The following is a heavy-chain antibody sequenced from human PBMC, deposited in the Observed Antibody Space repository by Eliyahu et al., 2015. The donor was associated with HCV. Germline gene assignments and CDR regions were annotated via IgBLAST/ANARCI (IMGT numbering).Heavy chain of an antibody. D-gene: IGHD2-15*01. CDR3: ARDMGYCSGGSCYRGFDY. CDR2: IKQDGSEK. V-gene: IGHV3-7*01. CDR1: GFTFXXFW. J-gene: IGHJ4*02. Sequence: EVQLVESGGGLVQPGGSLRLSCAASGFTFXXFWMSWVRQAPGKGLEWVANIKQDGSEKYYVDSVKGRFTISRDNAKNSLYLQMNSLRAEDTAVYYCARDMGYCSGGSCYRGFDYWGQGTLVTVSS.